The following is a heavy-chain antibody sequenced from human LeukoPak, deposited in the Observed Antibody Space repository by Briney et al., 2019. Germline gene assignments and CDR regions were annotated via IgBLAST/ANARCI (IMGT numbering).Heavy chain of an antibody. D-gene: IGHD3-10*01. V-gene: IGHV3-23*01. CDR1: GFTFSSYV. Sequence: PGGSLRLSCAASGFTFSSYVMSWVRQAPGKGLEWVSAISGSGGSTYYADSVKGRFTISRDNSKNTLYLQMNSLRAEDTAVYYCAREVLPGPHVDYWGQGTLVTVSS. CDR2: ISGSGGST. J-gene: IGHJ4*02. CDR3: AREVLPGPHVDY.